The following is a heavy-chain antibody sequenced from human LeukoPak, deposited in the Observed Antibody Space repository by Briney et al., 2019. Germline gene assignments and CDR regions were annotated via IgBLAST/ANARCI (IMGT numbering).Heavy chain of an antibody. CDR2: IYYSGST. Sequence: PETLSLTCTVSGGSISSYYWTWIRQPPGKGLEWIGYIYYSGSTNYNPSLKSRVTISVDASKNQFSLKLNSVTPADTAVYYCARGYISAGRIDYWGQGTLVTVSS. CDR3: ARGYISAGRIDY. V-gene: IGHV4-59*01. J-gene: IGHJ4*02. CDR1: GGSISSYY. D-gene: IGHD6-6*01.